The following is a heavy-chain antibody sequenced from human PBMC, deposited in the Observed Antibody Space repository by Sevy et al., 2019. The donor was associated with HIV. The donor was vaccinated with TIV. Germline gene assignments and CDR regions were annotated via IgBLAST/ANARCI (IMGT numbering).Heavy chain of an antibody. J-gene: IGHJ3*02. D-gene: IGHD5-12*01. Sequence: SETLSLTCDVSGFSITSGYYWGWIRQPPGKGLEWIGAVDQTGSVSYTPSLRSRVTVSIDTSKNQFSLKLNSVTAADTAVYFCARHFPPPSNGYHYHDALDIWGQGTMVTVSS. CDR3: ARHFPPPSNGYHYHDALDI. CDR2: VDQTGSV. V-gene: IGHV4-38-2*01. CDR1: GFSITSGYY.